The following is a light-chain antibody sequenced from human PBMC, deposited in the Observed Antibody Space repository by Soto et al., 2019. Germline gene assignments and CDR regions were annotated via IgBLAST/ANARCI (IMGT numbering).Light chain of an antibody. CDR3: QQYNSWPVT. Sequence: TQSPATLSVSPGERATLSCRASQNIRDNLAWYQQKPGQAPRLLIYGASTRATGIPARFSGSGYETEFTLTISSLQSEDFAVYYCQQYNSWPVTFGGGTKVDIK. J-gene: IGKJ4*01. V-gene: IGKV3-15*01. CDR1: QNIRDN. CDR2: GAS.